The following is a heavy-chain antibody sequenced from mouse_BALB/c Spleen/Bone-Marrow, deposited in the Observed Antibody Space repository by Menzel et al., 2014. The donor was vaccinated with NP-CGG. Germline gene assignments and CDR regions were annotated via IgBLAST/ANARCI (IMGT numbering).Heavy chain of an antibody. V-gene: IGHV1-14*01. CDR1: GYTFTSYA. D-gene: IGHD2-4*01. CDR3: AREGMSTGDY. Sequence: SGPELVKPGASVKMSCKASGYTFTSYALHWVKQTPGQGLEWIGFIYPYNDVTKYNEKFKAKATLTSDKSSSTAYMELSSLTSEDSAVYYCAREGMSTGDYWGQGTTLTVSS. CDR2: IYPYNDVT. J-gene: IGHJ2*01.